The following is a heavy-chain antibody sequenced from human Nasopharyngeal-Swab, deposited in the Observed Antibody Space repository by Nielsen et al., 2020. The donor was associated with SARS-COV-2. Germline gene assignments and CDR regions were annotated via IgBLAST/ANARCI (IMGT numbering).Heavy chain of an antibody. J-gene: IGHJ6*02. CDR2: FDPEDGET. CDR3: ARDWDGYYYYGMDV. D-gene: IGHD1-26*01. CDR1: GYTLTELS. Sequence: ASVKVSCKVSGYTLTELSMHCVRQAPGKGLEWMGGFDPEDGETIYAQKFQGRVTMTEDTSTDTAYMELSSLRSEDTAVYYCARDWDGYYYYGMDVWGQGTTVTVSS. V-gene: IGHV1-24*01.